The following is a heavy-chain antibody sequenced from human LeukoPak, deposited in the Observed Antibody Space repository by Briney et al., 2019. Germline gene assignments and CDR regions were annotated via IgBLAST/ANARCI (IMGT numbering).Heavy chain of an antibody. J-gene: IGHJ4*02. CDR3: ARERTMYSSSWDPFDY. Sequence: ASVKVTCKASGGTFSSYAISWVRQAPGQGLEWMGGIIPIFGTANYAQKFQGRVTITADESTSTAYMELSSLRSEDTAVYYCARERTMYSSSWDPFDYWGQGTLVTVSS. D-gene: IGHD6-13*01. V-gene: IGHV1-69*13. CDR2: IIPIFGTA. CDR1: GGTFSSYA.